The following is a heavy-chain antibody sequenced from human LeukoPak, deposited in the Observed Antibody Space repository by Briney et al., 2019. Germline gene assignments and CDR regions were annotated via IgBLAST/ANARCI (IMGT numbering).Heavy chain of an antibody. D-gene: IGHD3-10*01. Sequence: GGSLRLSCAASGFTFSSYWMHWVRQAPGKGLVWVSRINSDGSSTSYADSVKGRFTISRDNAKNTLYLQMNSLRAEDTAVYYCAGGGEVLLWFANDYWGQGTLVTVSS. CDR3: AGGGEVLLWFANDY. CDR1: GFTFSSYW. J-gene: IGHJ4*02. CDR2: INSDGSST. V-gene: IGHV3-74*01.